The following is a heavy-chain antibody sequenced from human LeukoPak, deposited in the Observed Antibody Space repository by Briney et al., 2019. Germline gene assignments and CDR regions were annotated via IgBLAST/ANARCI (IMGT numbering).Heavy chain of an antibody. V-gene: IGHV4-34*01. Sequence: KTSDTLSLTCAVYSGSFSSYQWNWIRHPPGKRREWIGEMSHRGTTNYNPSLKSRVTMSVDTSKNQFSLKLSSVTAADTAVYYCARGAESSSWSLDYWGQGTLDT. CDR3: ARGAESSSWSLDY. CDR2: MSHRGTT. D-gene: IGHD6-13*01. J-gene: IGHJ4*02. CDR1: SGSFSSYQ.